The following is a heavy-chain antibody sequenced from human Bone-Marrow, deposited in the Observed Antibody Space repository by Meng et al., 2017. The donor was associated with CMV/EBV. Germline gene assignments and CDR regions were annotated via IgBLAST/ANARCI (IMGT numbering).Heavy chain of an antibody. J-gene: IGHJ3*02. CDR1: GYTFTSYG. CDR2: ISAYNGNT. CDR3: ARDHYDSSGYYYVGELDAFDI. V-gene: IGHV1-18*01. D-gene: IGHD3-22*01. Sequence: ASVKVSCKASGYTFTSYGISWVRQAPGQGLEWMGWISAYNGNTNYAQKLQGRVTMTTDTSTSTAYVELRSLRSDDTAVYYCARDHYDSSGYYYVGELDAFDIWGQGTMVTVAS.